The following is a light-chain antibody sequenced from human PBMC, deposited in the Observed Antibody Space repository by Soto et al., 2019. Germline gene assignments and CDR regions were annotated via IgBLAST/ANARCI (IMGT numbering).Light chain of an antibody. Sequence: QPVLTQPASVSGSPGQWISISCTGTSSDVGGYDYVSWYQHHPDKAPKLIIYEVTHRPSVVSNRFSGSKSGNTASLAISGLKAEEEADYYCISLRIGSTWVFGTGTKHTVL. J-gene: IGLJ1*01. V-gene: IGLV2-14*01. CDR2: EVT. CDR1: SSDVGGYDY. CDR3: ISLRIGSTWV.